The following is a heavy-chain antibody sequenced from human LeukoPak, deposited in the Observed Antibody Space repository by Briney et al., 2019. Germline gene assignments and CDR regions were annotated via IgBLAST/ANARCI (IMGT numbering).Heavy chain of an antibody. Sequence: SETLSLTCTVSGGSISSSSYYWGWIRQPPGKGLEWIGHIYYSGSTYYNPSLKSRVTISVDTSKNQFSLKLSSVTAADTAVYYCARAARRGSGFDYWGQGTLVTVSS. V-gene: IGHV4-39*01. J-gene: IGHJ4*02. CDR1: GGSISSSSYY. CDR3: ARAARRGSGFDY. CDR2: IYYSGST. D-gene: IGHD3-10*01.